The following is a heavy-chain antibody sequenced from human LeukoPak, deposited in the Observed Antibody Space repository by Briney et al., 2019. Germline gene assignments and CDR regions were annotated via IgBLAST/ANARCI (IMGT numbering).Heavy chain of an antibody. CDR3: ARGGANSSWYFRTFDY. J-gene: IGHJ4*02. D-gene: IGHD6-13*01. CDR2: IYYSGST. CDR1: GGSISSSSYY. Sequence: IPSETLSLTCTVSGGSISSSSYYWGWIRQPPGKGLEWIGYIYYSGSTNYNPSLKSRVTISVDTSKNQFSLKLSSVAAADTAVYYCARGGANSSWYFRTFDYWGQGALVTVSS. V-gene: IGHV4-61*05.